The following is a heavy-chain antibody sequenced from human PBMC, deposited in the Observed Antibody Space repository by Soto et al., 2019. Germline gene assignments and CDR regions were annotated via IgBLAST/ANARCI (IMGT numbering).Heavy chain of an antibody. V-gene: IGHV1-2*02. Sequence: QVQLVQSGAEVKKPGASVKVSCKASGYTFTAYYMHWLRQAPGQGLEWMGWINPNGGGTKYVQKFQGRVTMTRDTSISTAYRDLSGLTSDDTGVYYCAREGVVGWDHWGQGTLVTVSS. CDR1: GYTFTAYY. D-gene: IGHD1-26*01. CDR2: INPNGGGT. CDR3: AREGVVGWDH. J-gene: IGHJ4*02.